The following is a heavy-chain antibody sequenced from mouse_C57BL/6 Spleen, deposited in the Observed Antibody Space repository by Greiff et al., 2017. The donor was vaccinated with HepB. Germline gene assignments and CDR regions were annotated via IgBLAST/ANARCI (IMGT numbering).Heavy chain of an antibody. CDR2: ILPGSGST. CDR1: GYTFTGYW. Sequence: VQLQQSGAELMKPGASVKLSCKATGYTFTGYWIEGVKQRPGHGLEWIGEILPGSGSTNYNEKLKGKATFTADTSYNTAYMQISSRTTEDSAIYYCARWGDYDRIAYWCQGTLVTVSA. CDR3: ARWGDYDRIAY. J-gene: IGHJ3*01. V-gene: IGHV1-9*01. D-gene: IGHD2-4*01.